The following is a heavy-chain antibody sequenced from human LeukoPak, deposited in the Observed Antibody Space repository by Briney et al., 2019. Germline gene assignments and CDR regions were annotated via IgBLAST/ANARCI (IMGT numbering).Heavy chain of an antibody. CDR1: GYTFTGYY. CDR2: INPNSGGT. V-gene: IGHV1-2*02. D-gene: IGHD1-26*01. J-gene: IGHJ4*02. CDR3: ARRGEWELPTGDFDY. Sequence: ASVKVSCKASGYTFTGYYMHWVRQAPGQGLEWMGWINPNSGGTNYAQKFQGRVTMTRDTSISTAYMELSRLRSDDTAVYYCARRGEWELPTGDFDYWGQGTLVTVSS.